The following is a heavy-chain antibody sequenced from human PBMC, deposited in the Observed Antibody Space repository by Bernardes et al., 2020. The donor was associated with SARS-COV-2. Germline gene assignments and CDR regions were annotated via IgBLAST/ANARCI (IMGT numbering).Heavy chain of an antibody. CDR2: IYYSGST. Sequence: WETLSLTCTVSGGSITTTTYHWGWIRQPPGKGLEWIGSIYYSGSTYYNPSLKSRVTISVETSKNHFSLRLTSVTAADTAVYYCARHRGPGSTHVWFGDPNYFDPWGPGALVSVSS. J-gene: IGHJ5*02. V-gene: IGHV4-39*01. CDR1: GGSITTTTYH. CDR3: ARHRGPGSTHVWFGDPNYFDP. D-gene: IGHD3-10*01.